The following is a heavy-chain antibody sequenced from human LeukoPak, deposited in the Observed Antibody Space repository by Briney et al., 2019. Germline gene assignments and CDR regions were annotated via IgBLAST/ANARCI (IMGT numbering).Heavy chain of an antibody. D-gene: IGHD6-13*01. CDR3: AAAGDYYYYYGMDV. CDR2: ISSSSSYI. Sequence: GGSLRLSCAASGFTFSSYSMNWIRQAPGKGLEWVSSISSSSSYIYYADSVKGRFTISRDNAKNSLYLQMNSLRAEDTTVYYCAAAGDYYYYYGMDVWGQGTTVTVSS. J-gene: IGHJ6*02. CDR1: GFTFSSYS. V-gene: IGHV3-21*01.